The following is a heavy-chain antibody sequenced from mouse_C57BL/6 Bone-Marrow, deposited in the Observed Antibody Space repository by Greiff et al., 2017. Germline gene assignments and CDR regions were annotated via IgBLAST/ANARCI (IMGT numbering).Heavy chain of an antibody. V-gene: IGHV14-4*01. CDR2: IDPENGDT. J-gene: IGHJ2*01. CDR1: GFNINDDY. CDR3: TAGRDVDFDY. D-gene: IGHD3-3*01. Sequence: VHVKQSGAELVRPGASVKLSCTASGFNINDDYMHWVKQRPEQGLEWIGLIDPENGDTEYASKFQGKATLAADTSSNTAYLQRSSLTAEDTAVCYCTAGRDVDFDYWGQGTTLTVSS.